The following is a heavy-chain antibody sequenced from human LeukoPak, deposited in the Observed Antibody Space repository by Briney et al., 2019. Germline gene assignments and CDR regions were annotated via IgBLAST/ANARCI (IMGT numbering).Heavy chain of an antibody. CDR1: GGTFSSYA. D-gene: IGHD3-22*01. CDR2: IIPIFGTA. Sequence: ASVKVSCKASGGTFSSYAISWVRQAPGQGLEWMGGIIPIFGTANYAQKFQGRVTMTTDTSTSTAYMELRILRSDDTAVYYCARRRRDYYDSSDYAQDYFDYWGPGTLVTVSS. CDR3: ARRRRDYYDSSDYAQDYFDY. V-gene: IGHV1-69*05. J-gene: IGHJ4*02.